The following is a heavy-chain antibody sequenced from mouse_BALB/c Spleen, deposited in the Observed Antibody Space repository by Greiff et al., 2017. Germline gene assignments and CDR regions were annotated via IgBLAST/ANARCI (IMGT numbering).Heavy chain of an antibody. J-gene: IGHJ4*01. CDR3: ARSGYGYEGAMDY. D-gene: IGHD1-2*01. Sequence: EVKLQESGPSLVKPSQTLSLTCSVTGDSITSGYWNWIRKFPGNKLEYMGYISYSGSTYYNPSLKSRISITRDTSKNQYYLQLNSVTTEDTATYYCARSGYGYEGAMDYWGQGTSVTVSS. V-gene: IGHV3-8*02. CDR2: ISYSGST. CDR1: GDSITSGY.